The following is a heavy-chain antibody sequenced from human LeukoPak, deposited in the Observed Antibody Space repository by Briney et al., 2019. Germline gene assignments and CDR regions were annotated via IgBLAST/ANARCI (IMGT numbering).Heavy chain of an antibody. Sequence: SETLSLTCKVSGGSVGRFSWSWIRQSPGKGLEWMGFIYYNGSTSYNPSLKSRVTISVDRSKSQFSLRLSSVTAADTALDYCARAVGYYGSGTSGEEWFDAWGQGTLVTVSS. D-gene: IGHD3-10*01. V-gene: IGHV4-59*08. CDR2: IYYNGST. J-gene: IGHJ5*02. CDR3: ARAVGYYGSGTSGEEWFDA. CDR1: GGSVGRFS.